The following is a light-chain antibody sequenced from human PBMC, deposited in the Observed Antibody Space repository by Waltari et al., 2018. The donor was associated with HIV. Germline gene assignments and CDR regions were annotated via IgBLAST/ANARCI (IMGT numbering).Light chain of an antibody. J-gene: IGKJ3*01. CDR2: DAS. CDR1: QSVSSY. CDR3: QQRSNWPPRGGFT. Sequence: IVLTQSPATLSLSPGERAPLSCRASQSVSSYLAWYQQKPGQAPRLLIYDASNRATGIPARFSGSGSGTDFTLTISSLEPEDFAVYYCQQRSNWPPRGGFTFGPGTKVDIK. V-gene: IGKV3-11*01.